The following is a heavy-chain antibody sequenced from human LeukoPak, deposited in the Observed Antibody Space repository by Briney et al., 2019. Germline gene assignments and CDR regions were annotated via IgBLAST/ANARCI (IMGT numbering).Heavy chain of an antibody. CDR2: IRYDGSNK. CDR1: GFTFSSYG. D-gene: IGHD5-12*01. Sequence: GGSLRLSCAASGFTFSSYGMHWVRQAPGKGLEWVAFIRYDGSNKYYADSVKGRFTISRDNSKNTLYLQMNSMRAEDTAVYYCARGGSGYDWFDPWGQGTLVTVSS. CDR3: ARGGSGYDWFDP. J-gene: IGHJ5*02. V-gene: IGHV3-30*02.